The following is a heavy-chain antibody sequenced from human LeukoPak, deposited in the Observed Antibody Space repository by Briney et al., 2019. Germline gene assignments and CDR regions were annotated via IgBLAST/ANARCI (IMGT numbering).Heavy chain of an antibody. CDR2: INHDGNEK. J-gene: IGHJ5*02. CDR1: GFSFSYFW. CDR3: ARDAEVGTLFGVLSRYNWFDL. D-gene: IGHD3-3*01. Sequence: GGSLRLSCAASGFSFSYFWMSRVRQAPGKGLEWVAYINHDGNEKYYVDSVKGRFTISRDNAKKSLYLQMNNLRAEDTAVYYCARDAEVGTLFGVLSRYNWFDLWGQGTLVTVSS. V-gene: IGHV3-7*01.